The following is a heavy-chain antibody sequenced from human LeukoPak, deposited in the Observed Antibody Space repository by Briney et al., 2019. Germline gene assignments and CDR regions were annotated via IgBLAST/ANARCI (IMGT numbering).Heavy chain of an antibody. D-gene: IGHD2-21*01. CDR3: AADVIPGPKGFDP. V-gene: IGHV1-58*01. CDR1: GITFTSFA. J-gene: IGHJ5*02. CDR2: IVVGSGTT. Sequence: SVKVSFKTSGITFTSFAVQWVRQARGQRLEWIGWIVVGSGTTKYAQKFQERVTITKDMSTSTAFMELRSLRFEDTAVYYCAADVIPGPKGFDPWGQGTLVTVSS.